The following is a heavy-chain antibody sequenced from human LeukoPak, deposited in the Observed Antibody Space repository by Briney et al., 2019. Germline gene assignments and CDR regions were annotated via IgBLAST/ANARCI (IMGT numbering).Heavy chain of an antibody. CDR1: GFAFRNFW. CDR3: AKEHRIVVVPRYGMDV. V-gene: IGHV3-7*01. CDR2: TKQDGSGK. Sequence: AGGSLRLSCAASGFAFRNFWMSWVRQAPGKGLELVANTKQDGSGKYYVDSVEGRFTVSRDNAKNSLYLQMNSLRAEDTAVYYCAKEHRIVVVPRYGMDVWGQGTTVTVSS. J-gene: IGHJ6*02. D-gene: IGHD3-22*01.